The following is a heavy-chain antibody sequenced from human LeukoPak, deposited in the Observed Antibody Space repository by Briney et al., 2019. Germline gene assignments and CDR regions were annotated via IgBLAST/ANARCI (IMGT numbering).Heavy chain of an antibody. Sequence: ASVKVSCKASGYTFTGYFMHWVRQAPGQGLEWMGWINPNSGGTNYAQEFQGRVTMTRDTSISTAYMELNSLRSDDTAVYYCARGDMVRGLYYMDVWGRGTTVTVSS. CDR1: GYTFTGYF. V-gene: IGHV1-2*02. CDR2: INPNSGGT. CDR3: ARGDMVRGLYYMDV. J-gene: IGHJ6*03. D-gene: IGHD3-10*01.